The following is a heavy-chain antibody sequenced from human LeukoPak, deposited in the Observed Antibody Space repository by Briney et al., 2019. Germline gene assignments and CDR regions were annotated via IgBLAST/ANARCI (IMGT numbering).Heavy chain of an antibody. J-gene: IGHJ4*02. CDR1: GGSFSGYY. CDR3: ARGPPLLRYFDWLLPFDY. Sequence: SETLSLTCAVYGGSFSGYYWSWIHQPPGKGLEWIGEINHSGSTNYNPSLKSRVTISVDTSKNQFSLKLSSVTAADTAVYYCARGPPLLRYFDWLLPFDYWGQGTLVTVSS. V-gene: IGHV4-34*01. D-gene: IGHD3-9*01. CDR2: INHSGST.